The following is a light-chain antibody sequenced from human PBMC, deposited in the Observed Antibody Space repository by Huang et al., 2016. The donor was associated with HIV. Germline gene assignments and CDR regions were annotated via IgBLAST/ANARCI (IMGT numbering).Light chain of an antibody. CDR1: QSVTNN. Sequence: EIVMTQTPATLSVSPGERVTLSCRASQSVTNNLAWDQQKPGQAPRLLIYGASNRATGIPARFSGSGSGTDFTLTISSLQSEDSAVYYCQQYIDLKTFGQGTKVEI. CDR2: GAS. V-gene: IGKV3-15*01. J-gene: IGKJ1*01. CDR3: QQYIDLKT.